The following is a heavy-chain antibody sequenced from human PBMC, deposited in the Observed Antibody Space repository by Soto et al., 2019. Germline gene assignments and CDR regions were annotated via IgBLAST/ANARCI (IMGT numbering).Heavy chain of an antibody. CDR2: IFHGGNT. CDR1: GFFIISGNY. CDR3: ARARWYDAFDV. D-gene: IGHD2-15*01. V-gene: IGHV4-38-2*01. Sequence: SETLSLTCAVSGFFIISGNYWGWIRKPPGKGLEWIGSIFHGGNTYYNPSLKSRVTISVDMSKNQFSLKLNSVTAADTAVYYCARARWYDAFDVWGQGTVVTVSS. J-gene: IGHJ3*01.